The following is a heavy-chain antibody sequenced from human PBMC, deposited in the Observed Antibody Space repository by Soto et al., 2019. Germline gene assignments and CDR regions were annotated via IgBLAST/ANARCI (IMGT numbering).Heavy chain of an antibody. CDR2: IVPLNNTS. CDR1: GGAFTDYS. D-gene: IGHD1-1*01. Sequence: QVHLLQSGTEVKTPGSSLKVSCKVSGGAFTDYSLNWVRHAPGPGREWLEGIVPLNNTSNYSLKFMGRGESTADLSSTTVYMDMRGLTTDDTATYYCAMWSHWNPLYSRGLEVWGQGNTVIVSS. CDR3: AMWSHWNPLYSRGLEV. V-gene: IGHV1-69*01. J-gene: IGHJ6*01.